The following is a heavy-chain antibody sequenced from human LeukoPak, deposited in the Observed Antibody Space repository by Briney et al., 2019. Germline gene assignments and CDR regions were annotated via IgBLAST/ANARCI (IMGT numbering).Heavy chain of an antibody. CDR1: GGSISSSSYY. J-gene: IGHJ5*02. Sequence: KSSETLSLTCTVSGGSISSSSYYWGWIRQPPGKGLEWIGSIYYSGSTYYNPSLKSRVTISVDTSKNQFSLKLSSVTAADTAVYYCARGFITMVRGPWFDPWGQGTLVTVSS. D-gene: IGHD3-10*01. V-gene: IGHV4-39*07. CDR2: IYYSGST. CDR3: ARGFITMVRGPWFDP.